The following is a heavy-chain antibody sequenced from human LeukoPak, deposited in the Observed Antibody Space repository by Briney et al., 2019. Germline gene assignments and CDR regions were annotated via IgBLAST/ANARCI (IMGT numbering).Heavy chain of an antibody. D-gene: IGHD3-16*02. J-gene: IGHJ3*02. CDR2: ISGGSSFT. Sequence: PGGSLRLSCAASGFSFSSFSMNWVRQAPGKGLEWVSYISGGSSFTYYVDSVKGRFTISRDNAKNSLYLQMNSLRAEDTAVYYCAKLRLGELSLSDFDIWGQGTMVTVSS. V-gene: IGHV3-21*01. CDR3: AKLRLGELSLSDFDI. CDR1: GFSFSSFS.